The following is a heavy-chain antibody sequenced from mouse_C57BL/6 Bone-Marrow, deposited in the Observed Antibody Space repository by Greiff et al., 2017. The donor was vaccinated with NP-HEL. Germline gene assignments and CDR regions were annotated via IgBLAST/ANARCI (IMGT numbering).Heavy chain of an antibody. CDR1: GFTFSDYG. J-gene: IGHJ1*03. Sequence: DVMLVESGGGLVKPGGSLKLSCAASGFTFSDYGMHWVRQAPEKGLEWVAYISSGRSTIYYADTVKGRFTISRDNAKNTLFLQMTSLRSEDTAMYYCARPKDYGSSYWYFDVWGTGTTVTVSS. D-gene: IGHD1-1*01. CDR3: ARPKDYGSSYWYFDV. V-gene: IGHV5-17*01. CDR2: ISSGRSTI.